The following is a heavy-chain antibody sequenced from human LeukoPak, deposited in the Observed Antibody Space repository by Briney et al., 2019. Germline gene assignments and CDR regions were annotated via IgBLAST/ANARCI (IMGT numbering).Heavy chain of an antibody. J-gene: IGHJ4*02. V-gene: IGHV1-69*04. Sequence: SVKVSCKASGGSFNTHGISWVRQAPGQGLEWMGRIIPILSTTTYAQKFQGRVTITADKSTSTAYMEVSSLRSEDTAVYYCARARNYCESTTCYNHFDDWGQGTLVTVSS. D-gene: IGHD2-2*02. CDR1: GGSFNTHG. CDR3: ARARNYCESTTCYNHFDD. CDR2: IIPILSTT.